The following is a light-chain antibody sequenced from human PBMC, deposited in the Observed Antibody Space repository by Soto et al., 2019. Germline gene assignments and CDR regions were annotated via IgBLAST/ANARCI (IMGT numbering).Light chain of an antibody. V-gene: IGLV2-14*01. CDR2: EVS. Sequence: QSVLTQRASVSGSPGQSITISCTGTSSDVGSYNYVSWYQQHPGKAPKLMIYEVSNRPSGVSNRFSGSKSGNTASLTISGLQAEDEADYYCSSYTSSSLVVFGGGTKLTVL. CDR1: SSDVGSYNY. CDR3: SSYTSSSLVV. J-gene: IGLJ2*01.